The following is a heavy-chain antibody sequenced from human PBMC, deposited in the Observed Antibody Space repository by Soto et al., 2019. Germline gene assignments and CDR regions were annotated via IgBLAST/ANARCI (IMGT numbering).Heavy chain of an antibody. Sequence: QVQLQESGPGLVKPSETLSLTCTVSGGSISSYYWSWIRQPPGKGLEWIGYIYYSGSTNYNPSLKSRVTISVDTSKNQFSLKLSSVTAADTAVYYCARSYSGYAGDYWGQGTLVTVSS. D-gene: IGHD5-12*01. CDR3: ARSYSGYAGDY. CDR2: IYYSGST. J-gene: IGHJ4*02. V-gene: IGHV4-59*01. CDR1: GGSISSYY.